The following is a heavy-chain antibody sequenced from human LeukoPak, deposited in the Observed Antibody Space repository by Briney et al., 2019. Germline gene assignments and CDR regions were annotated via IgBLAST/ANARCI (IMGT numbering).Heavy chain of an antibody. Sequence: KPSETLSLTCTASGGSISSSSYYWGWIRQPPGKGLEWIGSIYYSGSTYYNPSLKSRVTISVDTSKNQFSLKLSSVTAADTAVYYCARRRSSRGHCSSTSCPTRGDNWFDPWGQGTLVTVSS. D-gene: IGHD2-2*01. V-gene: IGHV4-39*01. J-gene: IGHJ5*02. CDR2: IYYSGST. CDR1: GGSISSSSYY. CDR3: ARRRSSRGHCSSTSCPTRGDNWFDP.